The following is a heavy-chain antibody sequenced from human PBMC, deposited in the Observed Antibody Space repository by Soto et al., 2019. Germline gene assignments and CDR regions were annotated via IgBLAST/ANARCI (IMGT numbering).Heavy chain of an antibody. D-gene: IGHD3-22*01. CDR3: ARHPANYYDSSGNFDY. CDR1: CGSISSSSYY. CDR2: IYYSGST. V-gene: IGHV4-39*01. J-gene: IGHJ4*02. Sequence: PSETLSLTCTVSCGSISSSSYYWGWIRQPPGKGLEWIGSIYYSGSTYYNPSLKSRVTISVDTSKNQFSLKLSSVTAADTAVYYCARHPANYYDSSGNFDYWGQGTLVTVSS.